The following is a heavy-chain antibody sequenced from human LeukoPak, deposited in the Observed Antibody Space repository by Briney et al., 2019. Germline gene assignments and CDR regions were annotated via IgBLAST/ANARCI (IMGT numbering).Heavy chain of an antibody. CDR1: GGSFSNYF. D-gene: IGHD1-7*01. CDR2: INDSGRT. J-gene: IGHJ6*03. Sequence: SENPSPTRAVHGGSFSNYFWSWIRQPPRKGPGWIGEINDSGRTNYNPSLMSRVTVSVDTSKKQFSLRLTSVTATDTAVYYCARRWNYGRNYYIDVWGKGATVSVSS. V-gene: IGHV4-34*01. CDR3: ARRWNYGRNYYIDV.